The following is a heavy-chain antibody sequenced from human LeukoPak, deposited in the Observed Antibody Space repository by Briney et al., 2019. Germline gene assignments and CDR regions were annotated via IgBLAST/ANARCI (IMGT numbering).Heavy chain of an antibody. V-gene: IGHV1-2*02. D-gene: IGHD5-18*01. Sequence: ASVKVSCKASGYTFTGYYMHWVRQAPGQGLEWMGWINPNSGGTNYAQKFQGRVTMTRDTSISTAYMELSRLRSDDTAVYYCARAAAAMVTGWYFDLWGRGTMVTVSS. CDR1: GYTFTGYY. CDR3: ARAAAAMVTGWYFDL. J-gene: IGHJ2*01. CDR2: INPNSGGT.